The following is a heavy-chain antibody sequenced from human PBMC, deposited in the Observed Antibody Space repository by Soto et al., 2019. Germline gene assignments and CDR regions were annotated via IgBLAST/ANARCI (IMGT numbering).Heavy chain of an antibody. CDR2: ISGSGGST. J-gene: IGHJ4*02. V-gene: IGHV3-23*01. CDR3: AKNSQGELLAPFDY. Sequence: GESRKMSCSSSGFPFSNYAMSLDLQAPGKGLEWVSAISGSGGSTYYADSVKGRFTISRDNSKNTLYLQMNSLRAEDTAVYYCAKNSQGELLAPFDYWGQGTLVTVSS. D-gene: IGHD1-26*01. CDR1: GFPFSNYA.